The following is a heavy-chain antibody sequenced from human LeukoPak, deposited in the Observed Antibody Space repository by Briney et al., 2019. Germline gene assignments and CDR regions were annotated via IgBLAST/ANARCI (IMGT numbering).Heavy chain of an antibody. Sequence: GGSLRLSCTASGFTFGDYAMSWFRQAPGKGLEWVGFIRSKAYGGTTEYAASVKGRFTISRDDSKSIAYLQMNSLKTEDTAVNYCTSTASTVTTMGYYFDYWGQGTLVTVSS. V-gene: IGHV3-49*03. D-gene: IGHD4-17*01. CDR1: GFTFGDYA. J-gene: IGHJ4*02. CDR3: TSTASTVTTMGYYFDY. CDR2: IRSKAYGGTT.